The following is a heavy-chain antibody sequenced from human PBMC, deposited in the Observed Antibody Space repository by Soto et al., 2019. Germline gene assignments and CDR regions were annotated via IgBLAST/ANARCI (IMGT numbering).Heavy chain of an antibody. Sequence: GESLKISCKGSGYSFTSYWIGWVRQMPGKGLDWMAKIDPSDSYTVYSPSFQGHVTISADKSISPVYLQWSSLKASDTAMYYCARLVAAGNVDYWGQGTQVTVSS. CDR3: ARLVAAGNVDY. CDR2: IDPSDSYT. J-gene: IGHJ4*02. CDR1: GYSFTSYW. V-gene: IGHV5-10-1*01. D-gene: IGHD6-13*01.